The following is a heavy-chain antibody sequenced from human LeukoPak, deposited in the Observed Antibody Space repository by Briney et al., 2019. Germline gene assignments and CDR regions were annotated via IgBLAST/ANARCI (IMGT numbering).Heavy chain of an antibody. CDR2: IYYSGST. Sequence: SETLSLTCTVSGGSISSYYWSWIRQPPGKGLEWIGYIYYSGSTNYNPSLKSRVTISLDTSKNQFSLKLSSVTAADTAVYYCTSRGYFDRSFDYWGQGTLVTVSS. D-gene: IGHD3-9*01. J-gene: IGHJ4*02. V-gene: IGHV4-59*08. CDR3: TSRGYFDRSFDY. CDR1: GGSISSYY.